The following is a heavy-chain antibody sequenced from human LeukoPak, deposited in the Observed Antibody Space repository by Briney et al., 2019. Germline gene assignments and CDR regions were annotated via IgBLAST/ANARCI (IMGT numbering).Heavy chain of an antibody. J-gene: IGHJ4*02. CDR3: AREGQTGYVDY. CDR2: IKQDGSEK. CDR1: GFTFRNYW. Sequence: PGGSLRLSCAASGFTFRNYWMSWVRQAPGKGLEWVANIKQDGSEKYYVDSVKGRFTISRDNAKNSLYLQMNNLRAEDTAVYYCAREGQTGYVDYWGQGTLVTVSS. D-gene: IGHD1-14*01. V-gene: IGHV3-7*01.